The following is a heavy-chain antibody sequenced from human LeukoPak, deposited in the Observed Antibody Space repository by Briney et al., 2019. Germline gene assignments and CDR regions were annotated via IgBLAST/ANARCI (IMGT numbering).Heavy chain of an antibody. D-gene: IGHD1-26*01. CDR1: GFTLSSDA. V-gene: IGHV3-15*01. Sequence: PAGTLSLSCAASGFTLSSDAMSWVRQAPGKGLEWVGRIKSKTDGGATEYAAAVQGRFTISRDDSKNTLYLQMNSLKTEDTAVYCCMQGGYWGQGTLVTVSS. CDR3: MQGGY. CDR2: IKSKTDGGAT. J-gene: IGHJ4*02.